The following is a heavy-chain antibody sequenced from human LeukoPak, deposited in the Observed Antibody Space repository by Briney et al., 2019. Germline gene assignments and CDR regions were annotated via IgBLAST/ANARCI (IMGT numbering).Heavy chain of an antibody. J-gene: IGHJ4*02. D-gene: IGHD6-13*01. CDR2: ISAYNGNT. CDR3: ARAKVAAAAPLDY. CDR1: GYTFTSYG. Sequence: ASVKVSCKASGYTFTSYGISWVRQAPGQGLEWMGWISAYNGNTNYAQKFQGRVTMTRDTSTSTVYMELSSLRSEETAVYYCARAKVAAAAPLDYWGQGTLVTVSS. V-gene: IGHV1-18*01.